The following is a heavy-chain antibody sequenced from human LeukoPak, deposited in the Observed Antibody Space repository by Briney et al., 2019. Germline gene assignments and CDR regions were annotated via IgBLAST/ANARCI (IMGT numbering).Heavy chain of an antibody. CDR1: GFTFSSYT. CDR2: VSASSNI. V-gene: IGHV3-48*02. J-gene: IGHJ4*02. D-gene: IGHD2-15*01. CDR3: ARDALYTDHFDY. Sequence: PGGSLRLSCAASGFTFSSYTMNWVRQAPGEGLQWVPTVSASSNIHYSDSVKGRFTISRDNARNSLYLQMNSLRDEDTAVYYCARDALYTDHFDYWGQGTLVTVSS.